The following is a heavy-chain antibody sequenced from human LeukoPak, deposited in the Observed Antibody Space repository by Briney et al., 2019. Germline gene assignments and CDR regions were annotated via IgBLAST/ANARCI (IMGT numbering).Heavy chain of an antibody. CDR1: GGSISSSSYY. J-gene: IGHJ4*02. V-gene: IGHV4-61*02. D-gene: IGHD2-2*02. CDR3: ARDQGPAAISFDY. Sequence: SETLSLTCTVSGGSISSSSYYWSWIRQPAGKGLEWIGRIYTSGSTNYNPSLKSRVTISVDTSKNQFSLKLSSVTAADTAVYYCARDQGPAAISFDYWGQGTLVTVSS. CDR2: IYTSGST.